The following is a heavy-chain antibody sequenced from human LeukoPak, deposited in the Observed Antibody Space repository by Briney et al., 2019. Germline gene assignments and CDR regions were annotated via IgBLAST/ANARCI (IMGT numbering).Heavy chain of an antibody. CDR2: IKKDETEI. V-gene: IGHV3-7*01. CDR1: GFSFRNTW. Sequence: PGGSLRPSCTASGFSFRNTWMSWVRQAPGKGLEWVANIKKDETEIYYADSVKGRFTISRDNAKRSLYLQMNVLRAADTAVYYCATLNWDDGEVSGFDHWGRGSMVTVSS. CDR3: ATLNWDDGEVSGFDH. D-gene: IGHD1-26*01. J-gene: IGHJ5*02.